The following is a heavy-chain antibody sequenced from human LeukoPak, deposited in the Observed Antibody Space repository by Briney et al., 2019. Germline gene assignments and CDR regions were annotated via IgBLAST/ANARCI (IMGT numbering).Heavy chain of an antibody. CDR2: ISWNSGSI. Sequence: GGSLRLSCAASGFTFDDYAMHWVRQAPGKGLEWVSGISWNSGSIGYADSVKGRFSISRDNRKKSLYLQVNSLRAEDTAFYHCAKSGNGSGSRDINYWGQGTLVTVSS. J-gene: IGHJ4*02. D-gene: IGHD3-10*01. CDR1: GFTFDDYA. V-gene: IGHV3-9*01. CDR3: AKSGNGSGSRDINY.